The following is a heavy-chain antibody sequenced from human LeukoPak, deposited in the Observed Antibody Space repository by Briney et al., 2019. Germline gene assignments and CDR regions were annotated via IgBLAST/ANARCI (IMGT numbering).Heavy chain of an antibody. D-gene: IGHD5-24*01. Sequence: SGGSLRLSCAASGFTFSSYEMNSVRQAPGKGLEWIGEINHSGSTNYNPSLKSRVTISVDTSKNQFSLKLSSVTAADTAVYYCARGARWSRMATIDYWGQGTLVTVSS. CDR3: ARGARWSRMATIDY. V-gene: IGHV4-34*01. CDR1: GFTFSSYE. CDR2: INHSGST. J-gene: IGHJ4*02.